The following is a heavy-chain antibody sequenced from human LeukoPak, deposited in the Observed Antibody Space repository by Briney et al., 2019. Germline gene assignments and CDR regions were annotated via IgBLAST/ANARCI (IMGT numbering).Heavy chain of an antibody. CDR3: ATKDGYNCLNF. V-gene: IGHV1-18*01. CDR1: GYTLTTYG. J-gene: IGHJ4*02. D-gene: IGHD5-24*01. CDR2: ISADNGNT. Sequence: GASVKVSFKASGYTLTTYGISWVRQAPGQGLEWMGWISADNGNTNYAQKVQGRVTMTTDTPTSTAYMELRSLRSDDTAVYYCATKDGYNCLNFWGQGTLVTVSS.